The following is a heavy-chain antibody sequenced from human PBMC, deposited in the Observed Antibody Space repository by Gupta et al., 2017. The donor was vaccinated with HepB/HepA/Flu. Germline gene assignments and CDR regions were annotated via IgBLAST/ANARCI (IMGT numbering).Heavy chain of an antibody. CDR1: GFTFSSYA. V-gene: IGHV3-30-3*01. CDR3: ARSSSSRWSSYDY. CDR2: ISYDGSNK. J-gene: IGHJ4*01. D-gene: IGHD6-13*01. Sequence: QVQLVESGGGVVQPGRSLRLSCAASGFTFSSYAMHWVRQAPGKGLEWVAVISYDGSNKYYADPVKGRFTISRDNAKKTMYLQMKRMRAEDTAVYYCARSSSSRWSSYDYGCHVTLVTVYS.